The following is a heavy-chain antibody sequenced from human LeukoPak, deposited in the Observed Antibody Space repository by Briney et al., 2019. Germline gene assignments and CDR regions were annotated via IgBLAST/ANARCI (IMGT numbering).Heavy chain of an antibody. CDR2: IYHSGST. J-gene: IGHJ4*02. Sequence: SGTLSLTCAVSGGSISSSNWWSWVRQPPGKGLEWIGEIYHSGSTNYNPSLKSRVTISVDKSKNQFSLKLSSVTAADTAVYYCARTTYDSSGYYLGYWGQGTLVTVSS. CDR3: ARTTYDSSGYYLGY. D-gene: IGHD3-22*01. V-gene: IGHV4-4*02. CDR1: GGSISSSNW.